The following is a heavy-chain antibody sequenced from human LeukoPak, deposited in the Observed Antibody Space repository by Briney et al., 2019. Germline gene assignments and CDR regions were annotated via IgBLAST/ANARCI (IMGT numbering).Heavy chain of an antibody. V-gene: IGHV4-59*01. CDR2: IYYGGST. Sequence: SETLSLTCTVSGGSISSYYWSWIRQPPGKGLEWIGYIYYGGSTNYNPSLKSRVTISVDTSKNQFSLKLSSVTAADTAVYYCARGRPPVVINDYWGQGTLVTVSS. D-gene: IGHD4-23*01. CDR1: GGSISSYY. CDR3: ARGRPPVVINDY. J-gene: IGHJ4*02.